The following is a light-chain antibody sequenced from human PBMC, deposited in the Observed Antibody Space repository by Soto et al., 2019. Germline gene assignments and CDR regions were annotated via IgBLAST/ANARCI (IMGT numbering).Light chain of an antibody. V-gene: IGKV3-20*01. CDR1: QTVGNNY. J-gene: IGKJ4*01. Sequence: EIVLTQSPGTLSLSPGERATLSCRASQTVGNNYLARYQQKPGQVPRLLIDDASNRATGIPDRFSGTGSGTDFTLIISRLEPEDFAVYYCHQCATSPLTFGGGTKVEI. CDR3: HQCATSPLT. CDR2: DAS.